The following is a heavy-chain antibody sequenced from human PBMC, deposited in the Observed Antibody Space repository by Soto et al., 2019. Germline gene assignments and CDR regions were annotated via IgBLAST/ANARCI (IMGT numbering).Heavy chain of an antibody. J-gene: IGHJ6*03. CDR3: ARESGGATATLDYYYFYMDV. V-gene: IGHV1-2*02. CDR2: INPNGGVT. D-gene: IGHD5-12*01. Sequence: VQLVQSGAEVKKPGASVKVSCRTSGASFNDYYLHWVRQAPGQGLEWMGWINPNGGVTRYAQKFQGRVTVTRDTSIRTVYMELSSLRSDDTAVYYCARESGGATATLDYYYFYMDVWGKGTTVTVSS. CDR1: GASFNDYY.